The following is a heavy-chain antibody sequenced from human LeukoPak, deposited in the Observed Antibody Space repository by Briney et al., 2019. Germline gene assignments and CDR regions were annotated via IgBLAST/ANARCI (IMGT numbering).Heavy chain of an antibody. CDR2: IKQDGSEK. D-gene: IGHD3-10*01. Sequence: GGSLRLSRAASGFTFSSYWMSWVRQAPGKGLEWVANIKQDGSEKYYVDSVKGRFTISRDNAKNSLYLQMNSLRAEDTAVYYCARAELWFGELLPFDYWGQGTLVTVSS. CDR1: GFTFSSYW. V-gene: IGHV3-7*01. J-gene: IGHJ4*02. CDR3: ARAELWFGELLPFDY.